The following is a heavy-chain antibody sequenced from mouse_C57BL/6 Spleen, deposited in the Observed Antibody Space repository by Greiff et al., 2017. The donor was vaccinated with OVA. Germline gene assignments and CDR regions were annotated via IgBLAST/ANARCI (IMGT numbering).Heavy chain of an antibody. CDR2: ISDGGSYT. J-gene: IGHJ3*01. CDR3: AREDGNYGAY. D-gene: IGHD2-1*01. CDR1: GFTFSSYA. V-gene: IGHV5-4*01. Sequence: VQLKQSGGGLVKPGGSLKLSCAASGFTFSSYAMSWVRQTPEKRLEWVATISDGGSYTYYPDNVKGRFTISRDNAKNNLYLQMSHLKSEDTAMYYCAREDGNYGAYWGQGTLVTVSA.